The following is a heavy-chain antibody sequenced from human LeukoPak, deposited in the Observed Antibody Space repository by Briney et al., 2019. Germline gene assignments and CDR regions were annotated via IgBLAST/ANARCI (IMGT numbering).Heavy chain of an antibody. J-gene: IGHJ4*02. CDR3: ARGRWSFDY. V-gene: IGHV3-23*01. Sequence: GGSLRLSCAASGFTFSSYAMTWVRQAPGKGLEWVSTISGSGGSTYYADSVKGRFTISRDNSKNTLYLQMNSLRAEDTAVYYCARGRWSFDYWGQGTLVTVSS. D-gene: IGHD5-24*01. CDR1: GFTFSSYA. CDR2: ISGSGGST.